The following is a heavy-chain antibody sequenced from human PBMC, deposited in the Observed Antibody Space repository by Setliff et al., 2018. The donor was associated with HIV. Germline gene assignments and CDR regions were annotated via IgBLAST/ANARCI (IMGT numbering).Heavy chain of an antibody. Sequence: GGSLRLSCAASGFSFSTYTMCWVRQAPGKGLEYISAISDNGHNTHYADSVKGRFTTSRDNSKNTLYLQMSSLRAEDTAVYFCARDTGQLVYYFDSWGQGTLVTVSS. D-gene: IGHD6-6*01. CDR3: ARDTGQLVYYFDS. J-gene: IGHJ4*02. CDR2: ISDNGHNT. CDR1: GFSFSTYT. V-gene: IGHV3-64*02.